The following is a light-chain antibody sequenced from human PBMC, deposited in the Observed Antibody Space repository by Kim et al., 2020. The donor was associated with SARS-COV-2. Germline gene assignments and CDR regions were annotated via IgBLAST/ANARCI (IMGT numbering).Light chain of an antibody. J-gene: IGLJ3*02. CDR1: ISDVGGYNY. Sequence: GQSITISCTGTISDVGGYNYVSWYQQLPGKAPKRMIYDVTKRPSGVSDRFSGYKSGNTASLTISGLQAEDEADYYCNSFTSSSTWVFGGGTQLTVL. CDR2: DVT. V-gene: IGLV2-14*04. CDR3: NSFTSSSTWV.